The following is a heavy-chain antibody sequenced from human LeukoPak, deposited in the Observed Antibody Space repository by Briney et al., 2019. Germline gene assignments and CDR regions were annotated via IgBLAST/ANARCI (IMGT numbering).Heavy chain of an antibody. CDR1: GFTFSSYS. CDR3: ARDAHYDFWSGYHFDY. J-gene: IGHJ4*02. Sequence: KPGGSLRLSCAASGFTFSSYSINWVRQAPGKGLEWVSSISSSISYIYYADSVKGRFTISRDNAKNSLYLQMNSLRAEDTAVYYCARDAHYDFWSGYHFDYWGQGTLVTVSS. D-gene: IGHD3-3*01. CDR2: ISSSISYI. V-gene: IGHV3-21*01.